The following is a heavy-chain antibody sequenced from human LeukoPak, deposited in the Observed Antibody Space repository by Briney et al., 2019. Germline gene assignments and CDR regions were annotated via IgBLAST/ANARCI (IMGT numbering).Heavy chain of an antibody. CDR1: GGSISSYY. V-gene: IGHV4-59*01. Sequence: SETLSLTCTVSGGSISSYYWSWIRQPPGKGLEWIGYIYYSGSTNYNPSLKSRVTISVDTSKNQFSLKLSSVTAADTAVYYCARGGVGIPFGYWGQGTLVTVSS. CDR2: IYYSGST. J-gene: IGHJ4*02. CDR3: ARGGVGIPFGY. D-gene: IGHD3-10*01.